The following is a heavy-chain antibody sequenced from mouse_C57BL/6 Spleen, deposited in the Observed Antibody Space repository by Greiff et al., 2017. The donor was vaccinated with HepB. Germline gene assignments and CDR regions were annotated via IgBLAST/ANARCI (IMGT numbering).Heavy chain of an antibody. Sequence: VQLQQSGAELARPGASVKLSCKASGYTFTSYGISWVKQRTGQGLEWIGEIYPRSGNTYYNEKFKGKATLTADKSSSTAYMELRSLTSEDSAVYFCARGYYGSSRRYFDVWGTGTTVTVPS. J-gene: IGHJ1*03. V-gene: IGHV1-81*01. D-gene: IGHD1-1*01. CDR2: IYPRSGNT. CDR1: GYTFTSYG. CDR3: ARGYYGSSRRYFDV.